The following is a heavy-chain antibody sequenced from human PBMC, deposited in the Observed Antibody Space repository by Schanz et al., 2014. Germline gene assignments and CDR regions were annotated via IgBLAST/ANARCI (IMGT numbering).Heavy chain of an antibody. V-gene: IGHV3-11*04. Sequence: VQLVESGGGVVRPGGSLRLSCAGSGFTFSDYYMSWIRQAPGKGLEWVSYISSSSSTIYYADSVKGRFTISRDNAKNSLYLQMNSLRAEDTAVYFCARDLSSLIQGDVWGKGTTVTVSS. CDR3: ARDLSSLIQGDV. J-gene: IGHJ6*04. D-gene: IGHD2-2*01. CDR2: ISSSSSTI. CDR1: GFTFSDYY.